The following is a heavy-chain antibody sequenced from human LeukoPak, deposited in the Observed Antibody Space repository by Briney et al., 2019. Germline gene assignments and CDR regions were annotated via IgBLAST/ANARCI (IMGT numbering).Heavy chain of an antibody. CDR2: INHSGST. CDR1: GGSFSGYY. V-gene: IGHV4-34*01. CDR3: ARSSDYQGSKRALGHY. J-gene: IGHJ4*02. Sequence: SETLSLTCAVYGGSFSGYYWSWIRQPPGKGLEWIGEINHSGSTNYNPSLKSRVTISVDTSKNQFSLKLGSVAAADTAVYYCARSSDYQGSKRALGHYWGQGTLVTVSS. D-gene: IGHD3-10*01.